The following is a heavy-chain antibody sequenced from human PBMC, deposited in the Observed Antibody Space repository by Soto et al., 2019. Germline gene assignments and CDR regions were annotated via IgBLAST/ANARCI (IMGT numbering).Heavy chain of an antibody. CDR2: IPKDGSNK. J-gene: IGHJ6*02. CDR3: AKDTLLLFAYLDHYRMED. Sequence: VRAGGCLRLSCAASGFTFSSYDMHWVRQAPGKGLEVVAVIPKDGSNKYYADSVEGRFTISRDNSKNTLYLQMNSLRAEDTAVYYCAKDTLLLFAYLDHYRMEDWCQGTTVTVSS. V-gene: IGHV3-30*18. CDR1: GFTFSSYD. D-gene: IGHD1-1*01.